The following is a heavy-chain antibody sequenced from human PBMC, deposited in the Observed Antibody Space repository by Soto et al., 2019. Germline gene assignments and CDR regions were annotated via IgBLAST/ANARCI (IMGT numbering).Heavy chain of an antibody. CDR1: GFTFSGST. CDR3: TRQEDNWDISSPPN. Sequence: PGGSLRLSCAASGFTFSGSTMHWVRQASGKGLEWVGRIRSKANSYATVYAASVQGRFTISRDDSKNTAYLQMNSLKTEDTAVYFCTRQEDNWDISSPPNWGQGTLVTVSS. CDR2: IRSKANSYAT. J-gene: IGHJ4*02. D-gene: IGHD6-6*01. V-gene: IGHV3-73*01.